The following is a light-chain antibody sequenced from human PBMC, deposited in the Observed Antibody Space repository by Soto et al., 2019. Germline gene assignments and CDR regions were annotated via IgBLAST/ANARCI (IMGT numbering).Light chain of an antibody. Sequence: EIVFTQSPGTLSLSPGERATLSCRASQSVSSSYLAWYQQKPGQAPSLLIYGASSRATGIPDRFSGSGSGTDFTLTISRLEPEDFAVYYCQQYGSSPNTFGQGTKLEIK. J-gene: IGKJ2*01. CDR2: GAS. V-gene: IGKV3-20*01. CDR3: QQYGSSPNT. CDR1: QSVSSSY.